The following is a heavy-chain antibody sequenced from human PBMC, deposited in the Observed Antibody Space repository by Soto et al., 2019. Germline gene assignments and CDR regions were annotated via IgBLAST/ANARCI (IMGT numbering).Heavy chain of an antibody. Sequence: QVQLVQSGAEMKKPGSSVKVSCKASGGTFSSYPISWLQQAPGQGLEGMGGNIPIFVTANYAQKIKSRDTITAEESTSTANMESSSLRSEDTAVYYCAEERYCSSTSCHIPVYYGMDVWGQGTTVTVSS. CDR1: GGTFSSYP. V-gene: IGHV1-69*01. D-gene: IGHD2-2*02. CDR3: AEERYCSSTSCHIPVYYGMDV. CDR2: NIPIFVTA. J-gene: IGHJ6*02.